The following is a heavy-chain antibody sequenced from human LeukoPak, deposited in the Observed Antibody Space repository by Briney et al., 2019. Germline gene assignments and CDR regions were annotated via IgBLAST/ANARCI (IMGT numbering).Heavy chain of an antibody. V-gene: IGHV4-38-2*02. J-gene: IGHJ4*02. Sequence: PSETLSLTCTVSGYSISSGYYWGWIRQPPGKGLERIGSIYYSGSTYYNPSLKSRVTISVDTSKNQFSLKLSSVTAADTAVYYCARVVGPHHFDYWGQGTLVTVSS. D-gene: IGHD1-26*01. CDR3: ARVVGPHHFDY. CDR1: GYSISSGYY. CDR2: IYYSGST.